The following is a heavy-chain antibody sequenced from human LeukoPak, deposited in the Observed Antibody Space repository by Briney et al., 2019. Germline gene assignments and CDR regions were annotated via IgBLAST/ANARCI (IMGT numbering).Heavy chain of an antibody. CDR3: ARDFDDSSQGYYFDF. CDR1: GYTFSSYA. CDR2: ISDYNGNT. D-gene: IGHD3-22*01. Sequence: ASVKVSCKASGYTFSSYAMNWVRQAPGQGLEWMEWISDYNGNTNYAQKFQGRVTMTTDTSTSSAYMELRSLRSDDTAVYYCARDFDDSSQGYYFDFWGQGTLVTVSS. V-gene: IGHV1-18*01. J-gene: IGHJ4*02.